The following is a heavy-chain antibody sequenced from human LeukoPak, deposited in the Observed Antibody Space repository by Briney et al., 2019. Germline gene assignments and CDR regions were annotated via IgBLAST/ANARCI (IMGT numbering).Heavy chain of an antibody. CDR3: ARGYDFWSGHWSHSDY. V-gene: IGHV3-64*01. J-gene: IGHJ4*02. CDR2: ISSNGGST. D-gene: IGHD3-3*01. Sequence: PGGSPRLSCAASGFTFSSYAMHWVRQAPGKGLEYVSAISSNGGSTYYGNSVKGRFTISRDNSKNTLYLQMGSLRAEDMAVYYCARGYDFWSGHWSHSDYWGQGTLVTVSS. CDR1: GFTFSSYA.